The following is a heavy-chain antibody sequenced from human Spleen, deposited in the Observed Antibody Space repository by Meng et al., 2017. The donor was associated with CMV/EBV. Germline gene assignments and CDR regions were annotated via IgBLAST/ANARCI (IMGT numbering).Heavy chain of an antibody. Sequence: GESLKISCAASGFTFSSYAMSWVRQAPGKGLEWVANIKQDGSEKYYVDSMKGRFTISRDNAKNSLYLQMNSLRAEDTAVYYCASTYGSGTNGFDPWGQGTLVTVSS. V-gene: IGHV3-7*01. D-gene: IGHD3-10*01. CDR1: GFTFSSYA. J-gene: IGHJ5*02. CDR3: ASTYGSGTNGFDP. CDR2: IKQDGSEK.